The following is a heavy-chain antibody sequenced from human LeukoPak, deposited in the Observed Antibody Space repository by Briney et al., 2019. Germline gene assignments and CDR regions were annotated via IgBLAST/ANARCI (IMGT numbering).Heavy chain of an antibody. V-gene: IGHV4-34*01. Sequence: SETLSLTCAVYGGSFSGYYWSWIRQPPGKGLEWIGEINRSGSTNYNPSLKSRVTISVDTSKNQFSLKLSSVTAADTAVYYCARGYCSSTSCYNSYYYYYYTDVWGKGTTVTVSS. J-gene: IGHJ6*03. CDR2: INRSGST. D-gene: IGHD2-2*02. CDR3: ARGYCSSTSCYNSYYYYYYTDV. CDR1: GGSFSGYY.